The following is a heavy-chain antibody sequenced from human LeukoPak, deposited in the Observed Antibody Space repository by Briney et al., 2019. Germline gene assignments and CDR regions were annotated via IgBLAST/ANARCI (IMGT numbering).Heavy chain of an antibody. CDR1: GFTFSSYA. D-gene: IGHD3-22*01. J-gene: IGHJ4*02. Sequence: GGSLRLSCAASGFTFSSYAMSWVHQAPGKGLEWVSAISGSGGSTYYADSVKGRFTISRDNSKNTLYLQMNSLRAEDTAVYYCAKVYYYDSSGYSRDYYFDYWGQGTLVTVSS. CDR3: AKVYYYDSSGYSRDYYFDY. V-gene: IGHV3-23*01. CDR2: ISGSGGST.